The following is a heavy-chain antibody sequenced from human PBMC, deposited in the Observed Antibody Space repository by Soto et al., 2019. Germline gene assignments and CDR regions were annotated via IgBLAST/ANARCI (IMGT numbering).Heavy chain of an antibody. D-gene: IGHD3-10*01. V-gene: IGHV4-59*01. CDR3: TRATYYRYYFDV. CDR2: IYYSGTT. J-gene: IGHJ4*01. CDR1: GGSINNYY. Sequence: SETLSLTCTVSGGSINNYYLSWIRQSPGKGLEWIGYIYYSGTTNYNPSLKSRVTISIDRSENQFSLKVSSVTAADTAVYFCTRATYYRYYFDVWGHGTLVSVS.